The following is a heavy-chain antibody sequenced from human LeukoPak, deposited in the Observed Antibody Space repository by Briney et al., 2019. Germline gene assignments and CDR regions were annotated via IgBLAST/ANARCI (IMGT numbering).Heavy chain of an antibody. CDR2: INPESGGT. J-gene: IGHJ4*02. V-gene: IGHV1-2*02. Sequence: VGSVKVSCKASGYTFTGYYMHWVRQAPGQGLEWMGWINPESGGTNYAQQFQGRVTMTRDTSMSTAYMELTSLRSADTAVYYCARLPVIVGAWSLIDYWGQGTRVTVSS. CDR1: GYTFTGYY. D-gene: IGHD1-26*01. CDR3: ARLPVIVGAWSLIDY.